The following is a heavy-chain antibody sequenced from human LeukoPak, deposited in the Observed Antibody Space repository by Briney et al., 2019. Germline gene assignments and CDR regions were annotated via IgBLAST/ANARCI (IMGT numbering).Heavy chain of an antibody. D-gene: IGHD3-22*01. CDR1: GGTFSSYA. V-gene: IGHV1-69*04. CDR2: IIPILGIA. CDR3: ARDYYDSSGYYPIDAFDI. J-gene: IGHJ3*02. Sequence: SVKVSCKASGGTFSSYAISWVRQAPGQGLEWMGRIIPILGIANYAQKFQGRVTITADKSTSTAYMELSSLRSGDTAVYYCARDYYDSSGYYPIDAFDIWGQGTMVTVSS.